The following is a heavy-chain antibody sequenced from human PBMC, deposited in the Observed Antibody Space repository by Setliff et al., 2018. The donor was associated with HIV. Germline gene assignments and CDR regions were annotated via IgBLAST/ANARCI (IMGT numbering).Heavy chain of an antibody. Sequence: SETLSLTCTVSGGSISSYYWSWIRQPPGKGLEWIGYIYTSGSTNYNPSLKSRVTISADTSKNQFSLKLRSVTAADTAVYYCARKVPYQMDVWGKGTTVTVSS. CDR1: GGSISSYY. V-gene: IGHV4-4*08. CDR3: ARKVPYQMDV. CDR2: IYTSGST. J-gene: IGHJ6*03.